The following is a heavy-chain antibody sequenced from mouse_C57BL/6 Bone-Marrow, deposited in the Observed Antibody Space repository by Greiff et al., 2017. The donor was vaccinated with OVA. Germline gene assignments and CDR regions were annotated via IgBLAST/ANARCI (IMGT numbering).Heavy chain of an antibody. CDR3: ARPGDYDGAWFAY. V-gene: IGHV5-9*01. CDR1: GFTFSSYT. J-gene: IGHJ3*01. CDR2: ISGGGGNT. D-gene: IGHD2-4*01. Sequence: DVMLVESGGGLVKPGGSLKLSCAASGFTFSSYTMSWVRQTPEKRLEWVATISGGGGNTYYPDSVKGRFTISRDNAKNTLYLQMSSLRSEDTALYYCARPGDYDGAWFAYWGQGTLVTVSA.